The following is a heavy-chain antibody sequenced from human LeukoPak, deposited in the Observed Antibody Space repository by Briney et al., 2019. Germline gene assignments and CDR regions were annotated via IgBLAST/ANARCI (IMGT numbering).Heavy chain of an antibody. J-gene: IGHJ6*02. Sequence: ASVKVSCKASGYTFTGYYMHWVRQALGQGLEWVGWINPNSGGTNYAQKFQGRVTMTRDTSISTAYMELSRLRSDDTAVYYCAREPTMVRGQGYGMDVWGQGTTVTVSS. CDR3: AREPTMVRGQGYGMDV. CDR1: GYTFTGYY. D-gene: IGHD3-10*01. CDR2: INPNSGGT. V-gene: IGHV1-2*02.